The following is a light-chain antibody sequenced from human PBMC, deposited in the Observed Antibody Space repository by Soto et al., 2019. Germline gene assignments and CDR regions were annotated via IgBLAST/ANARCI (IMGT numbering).Light chain of an antibody. CDR1: QSISNW. Sequence: DIPITQSPSPLSASVGDRGSIPCRASQSISNWLAWYQQKPGKAPKLLIYDASSLESGVPQRFSGSGSGTEFTLTISSLQTDDFSTYYCQQYHSYWTFGQGTKVDIK. J-gene: IGKJ1*01. V-gene: IGKV1-5*01. CDR2: DAS. CDR3: QQYHSYWT.